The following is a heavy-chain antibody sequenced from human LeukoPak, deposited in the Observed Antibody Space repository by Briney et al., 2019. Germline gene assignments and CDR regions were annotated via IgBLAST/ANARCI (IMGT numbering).Heavy chain of an antibody. CDR2: ICTSGST. D-gene: IGHD2-15*01. CDR3: ARDVVVVAAAWFDP. J-gene: IGHJ5*02. V-gene: IGHV4-61*02. Sequence: PSETLSLTCTVSGGSISSGSYYWSWIRQPAGKGLEWIGRICTSGSTNYNPSLKSRVTISVDTSKNQFSLKLSSVTAADTAVYYCARDVVVVAAAWFDPWGQGTLVTVSS. CDR1: GGSISSGSYY.